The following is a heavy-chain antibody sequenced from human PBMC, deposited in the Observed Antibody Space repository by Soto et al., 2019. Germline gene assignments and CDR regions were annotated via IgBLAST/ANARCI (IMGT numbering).Heavy chain of an antibody. V-gene: IGHV3-21*01. CDR3: ARVFPPIVATRGGGVDY. CDR2: ISSSSSYI. J-gene: IGHJ4*02. CDR1: GFTFSSYS. D-gene: IGHD5-12*01. Sequence: EVQLVESGGGLVKPGGSLRLSCAASGFTFSSYSMNWVRQAPGKGLEWVSSISSSSSYIYYADSVKGRFTISRDNAKNSLYLQMNSLRAEDTAVYYCARVFPPIVATRGGGVDYWGQGTLVTVSS.